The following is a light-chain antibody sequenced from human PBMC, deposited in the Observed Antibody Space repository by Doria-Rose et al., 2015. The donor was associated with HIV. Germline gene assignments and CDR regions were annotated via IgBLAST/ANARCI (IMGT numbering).Light chain of an antibody. CDR1: QSFSSTY. V-gene: IGKV3-20*01. CDR2: DGS. Sequence: TQSPGTLSLSPGERATLSCRASQSFSSTYLAWYQQKPGQAPSLLIYDGSTRATGIPDRFSASGSGTDCTLTINRLEPEDFALYYCHQYGTSWTFGQGTKVE. J-gene: IGKJ1*01. CDR3: HQYGTSWT.